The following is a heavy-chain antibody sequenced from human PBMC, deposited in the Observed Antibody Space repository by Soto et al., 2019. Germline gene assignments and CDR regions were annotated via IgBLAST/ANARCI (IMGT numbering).Heavy chain of an antibody. J-gene: IGHJ5*02. CDR3: AHRGKDIVVVPAAMPWFDP. CDR2: IYWDDDK. V-gene: IGHV2-5*02. CDR1: GFSLSTSGVG. Sequence: QITLKESGPTLVKPTQTLTLTCTFSGFSLSTSGVGVGWIRQPPGKALEWLALIYWDDDKRYSPSLKSRLTITKDTXXNXVXXAMTNMDPVDTATYYCAHRGKDIVVVPAAMPWFDPWGQGTLVTVSS. D-gene: IGHD2-2*01.